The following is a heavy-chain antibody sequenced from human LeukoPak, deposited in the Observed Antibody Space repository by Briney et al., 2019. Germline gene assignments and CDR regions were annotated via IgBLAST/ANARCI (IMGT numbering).Heavy chain of an antibody. D-gene: IGHD5-12*01. CDR3: ARVKIDSGYLIDY. Sequence: SETLSLTCAVYGGSLSGYYWSWIRQPPGKGLEWIGEINHSGSTNYNPSLKSRVTISVDTSKNQFSLKLSSVTAADTAVYYCARVKIDSGYLIDYWGQGTLVTVSS. CDR2: INHSGST. V-gene: IGHV4-34*01. CDR1: GGSLSGYY. J-gene: IGHJ4*02.